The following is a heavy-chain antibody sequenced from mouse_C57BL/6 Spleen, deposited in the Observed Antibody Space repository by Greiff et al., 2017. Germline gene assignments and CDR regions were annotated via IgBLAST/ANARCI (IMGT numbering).Heavy chain of an antibody. CDR1: GFTFSDFY. D-gene: IGHD1-1*02. CDR3: ARDAYYGFDY. CDR2: SRNKANDYTT. V-gene: IGHV7-1*01. Sequence: EVNVVESGGGLVQSGRSLRLSCATSGFTFSDFYMEWVRQAPGKGLEWIAASRNKANDYTTEYSASVKGRFIVSRDTSQSILYLQMNALRAEDTAIYYCARDAYYGFDYWGQGTTLTVSS. J-gene: IGHJ2*01.